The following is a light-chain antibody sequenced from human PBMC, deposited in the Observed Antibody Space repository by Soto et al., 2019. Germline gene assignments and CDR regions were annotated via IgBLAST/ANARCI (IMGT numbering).Light chain of an antibody. Sequence: EIQMTQSPSSLSASVGDRVTITCRASPSISNYLNWYQHKPGKAPDLLIYAASNLQTGAPSRFSGSGSGTDFTLTISSLQPEDFATYYCQQTYSTPLTFGGGTKVEIK. V-gene: IGKV1-39*01. J-gene: IGKJ4*01. CDR2: AAS. CDR3: QQTYSTPLT. CDR1: PSISNY.